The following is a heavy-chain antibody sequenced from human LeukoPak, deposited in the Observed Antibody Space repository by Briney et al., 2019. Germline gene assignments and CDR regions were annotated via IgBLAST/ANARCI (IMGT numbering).Heavy chain of an antibody. V-gene: IGHV1-18*01. CDR2: ISAYNGNT. Sequence: GASVKVSCKASGYTFTSYGISWVRQAPGQGLEWMGWISAYNGNTNYAQKLQGRVTMTTDTSTSAAYMELRSLRSDDTAVYYCARDRRSSGWYTPHDYWGRGTLVTVSS. D-gene: IGHD6-19*01. J-gene: IGHJ4*02. CDR1: GYTFTSYG. CDR3: ARDRRSSGWYTPHDY.